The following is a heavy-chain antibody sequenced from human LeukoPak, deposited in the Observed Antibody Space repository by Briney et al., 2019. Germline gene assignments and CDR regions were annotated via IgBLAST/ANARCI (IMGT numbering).Heavy chain of an antibody. Sequence: SETLSLTCTVSGGSISSYYWSWTRQPPGKGLEWIGYIYYSGSTNYNSSLKSRVTISVDTSKNQFSLKLSSVTAADTAVYYCARVRRKIQYGSGSYYNAPFDYWGQGTLVTVSS. CDR3: ARVRRKIQYGSGSYYNAPFDY. V-gene: IGHV4-59*01. CDR1: GGSISSYY. CDR2: IYYSGST. J-gene: IGHJ4*02. D-gene: IGHD3-10*01.